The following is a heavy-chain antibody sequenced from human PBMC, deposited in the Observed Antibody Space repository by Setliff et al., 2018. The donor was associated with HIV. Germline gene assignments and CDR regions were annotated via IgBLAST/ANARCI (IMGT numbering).Heavy chain of an antibody. CDR1: GGSISSYY. V-gene: IGHV4-4*08. D-gene: IGHD3-9*01. Sequence: LSETLSLTCTVSGGSISSYYWSWIRQPPGKGLEWIGYIYTSGSTNYNPSLKSRVTISVDTSKNQFSLKLSSVTAADTAVYYCARGAPGLTYYDIRFDPWGQGTLVTVSS. CDR3: ARGAPGLTYYDIRFDP. CDR2: IYTSGST. J-gene: IGHJ5*02.